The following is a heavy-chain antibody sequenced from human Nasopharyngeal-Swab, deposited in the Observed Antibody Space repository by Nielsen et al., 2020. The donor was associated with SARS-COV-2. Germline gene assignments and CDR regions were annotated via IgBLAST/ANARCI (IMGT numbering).Heavy chain of an antibody. D-gene: IGHD6-19*01. Sequence: SETLSLTCTVSGGSISSGSYYWSWIRQPAGKGLEWIGRIYTSGSTNHNPSLKSRVTISVDTSKNQFSLKLSSVTAADTAVYYCARGLSIAVGYYYYYGMDVWGQGTTVTVSS. V-gene: IGHV4-61*02. CDR2: IYTSGST. CDR3: ARGLSIAVGYYYYYGMDV. J-gene: IGHJ6*02. CDR1: GGSISSGSYY.